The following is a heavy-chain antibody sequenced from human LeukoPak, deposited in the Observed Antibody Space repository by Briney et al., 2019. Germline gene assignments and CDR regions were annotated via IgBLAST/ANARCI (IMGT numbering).Heavy chain of an antibody. Sequence: SGGSLRLSCAASGFTFSGNWMSWVRQAPGKGLEWVASIKQDGSDKYYVDSVKGRFTISRDNAKKTLFLQMNTLRAEDTAVYYCARGYGSPDFWGQGTLVTVSS. J-gene: IGHJ4*02. CDR1: GFTFSGNW. CDR3: ARGYGSPDF. V-gene: IGHV3-7*05. CDR2: IKQDGSDK. D-gene: IGHD2-15*01.